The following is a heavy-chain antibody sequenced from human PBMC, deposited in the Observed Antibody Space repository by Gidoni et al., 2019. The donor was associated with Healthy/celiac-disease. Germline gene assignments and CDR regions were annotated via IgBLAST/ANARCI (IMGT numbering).Heavy chain of an antibody. CDR3: ARRGSSSWQKLNDAFDI. CDR2: IYYSGST. D-gene: IGHD6-13*01. Sequence: GWIRQPPGKGLEWIGSIYYSGSTYYNPSLKSRVTISVDTSKNQFSLKLSSVTAADTAVYYCARRGSSSWQKLNDAFDIWGQGTMVTVSS. V-gene: IGHV4-39*01. J-gene: IGHJ3*02.